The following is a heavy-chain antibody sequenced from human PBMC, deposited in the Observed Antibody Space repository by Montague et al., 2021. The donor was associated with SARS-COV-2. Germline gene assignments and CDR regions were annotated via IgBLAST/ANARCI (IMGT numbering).Heavy chain of an antibody. V-gene: IGHV4-59*08. Sequence: SETLSLTCTVSGDSINSFYWSWVRQSPGKRMEWIGYIHHSGSTKXXPSLQSRVTMSLDTSRNQLSLKLSSVTAADTAVYYCASTDVVVGPMPMPFDYWGQGTLVTVSS. J-gene: IGHJ4*02. CDR2: IHHSGST. D-gene: IGHD2-15*01. CDR1: GDSINSFY. CDR3: ASTDVVVGPMPMPFDY.